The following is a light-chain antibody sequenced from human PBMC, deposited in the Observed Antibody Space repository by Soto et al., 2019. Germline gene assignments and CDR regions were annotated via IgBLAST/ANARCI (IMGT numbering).Light chain of an antibody. CDR3: QQYNNWPPMYT. Sequence: EIVMTQSPATLSVSPGERATLSCRASQSVSSNLAWYQQKPGQDPRLLIYGASTRATGIPARFSGSGSGTEFTLTISSLQYEDFAVYYCQQYNNWPPMYTFGQGTKLEIK. CDR2: GAS. V-gene: IGKV3-15*01. J-gene: IGKJ2*01. CDR1: QSVSSN.